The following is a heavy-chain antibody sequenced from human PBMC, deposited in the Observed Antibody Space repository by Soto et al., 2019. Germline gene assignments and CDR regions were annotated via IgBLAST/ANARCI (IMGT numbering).Heavy chain of an antibody. Sequence: QVQLVQSGAEVKKPGASVKVSCKASGYTFTSYGISWVRQAPGQGLEWMGWISAYNGNTNYAQKIQGRVTMTTDTSTSTAYMELRSLRSDDTAVYYCARDPPYYCSGSYYDYFDYWGQGTLVTVSS. D-gene: IGHD3-10*01. CDR1: GYTFTSYG. V-gene: IGHV1-18*01. CDR3: ARDPPYYCSGSYYDYFDY. CDR2: ISAYNGNT. J-gene: IGHJ4*02.